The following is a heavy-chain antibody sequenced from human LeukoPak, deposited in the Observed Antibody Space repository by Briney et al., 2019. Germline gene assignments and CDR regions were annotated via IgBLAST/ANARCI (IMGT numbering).Heavy chain of an antibody. J-gene: IGHJ4*02. CDR3: ARSSGTDCGS. D-gene: IGHD3-10*01. Sequence: PGGSLRLSCEASTFTFSTYWMHWVRQAPGKGLVWVSYINGDGSSSNYADSAKGRLTISRDNAKNTLYLQMNSLRAEDTAVYYCARSSGTDCGSWGQGTLLTVS. V-gene: IGHV3-74*01. CDR2: INGDGSSS. CDR1: TFTFSTYW.